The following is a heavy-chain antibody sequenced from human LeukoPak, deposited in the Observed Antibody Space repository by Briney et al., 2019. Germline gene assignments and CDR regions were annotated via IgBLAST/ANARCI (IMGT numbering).Heavy chain of an antibody. D-gene: IGHD2-2*02. J-gene: IGHJ6*02. Sequence: PGGSLRLSCAASGFTFSNYCMHWVRQIPGKGLVWVSRICPDGTVTNYADSVKGRFTISRDNAKNMVFLQMNSLRAEDTAVYYCAKVRLCSSTSCYTPLRYYYYGMDVWGQGTTVTVSS. CDR2: ICPDGTVT. V-gene: IGHV3-74*01. CDR3: AKVRLCSSTSCYTPLRYYYYGMDV. CDR1: GFTFSNYC.